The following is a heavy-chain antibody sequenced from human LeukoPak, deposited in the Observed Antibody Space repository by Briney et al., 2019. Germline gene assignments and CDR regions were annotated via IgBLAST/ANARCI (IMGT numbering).Heavy chain of an antibody. V-gene: IGHV3-23*01. CDR1: GFTFSSYA. J-gene: IGHJ4*02. D-gene: IGHD3-22*01. CDR2: ISGSGGST. Sequence: PGGSLRLSCAASGFTFSSYAMSWVRQAPGKGLEWVSAISGSGGSTYYADSVKGRFTISRDNSKNTLYLQMNSLRAEDTAVYYCAKDLKTYYFYSSGPVFDYWGQGTLVTVSS. CDR3: AKDLKTYYFYSSGPVFDY.